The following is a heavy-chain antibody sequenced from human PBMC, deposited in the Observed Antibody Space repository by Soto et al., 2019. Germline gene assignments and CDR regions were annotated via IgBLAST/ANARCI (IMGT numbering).Heavy chain of an antibody. D-gene: IGHD1-1*01. Sequence: QVHLVQSGAEVRKPGASVKVSCKGSGYTFTTYGITWVRQAPGQGLEWMGWISAHNGNTNYAQKLQGRVTVTRDTSTSTAYMERRNMRSDDTAVYYWARGRYGDYWGQGALVTVSS. CDR2: ISAHNGNT. CDR1: GYTFTTYG. CDR3: ARGRYGDY. V-gene: IGHV1-18*01. J-gene: IGHJ4*02.